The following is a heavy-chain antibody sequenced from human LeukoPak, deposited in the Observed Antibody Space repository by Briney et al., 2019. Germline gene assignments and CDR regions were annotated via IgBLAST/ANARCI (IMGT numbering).Heavy chain of an antibody. D-gene: IGHD2-15*01. CDR3: ARDSLHCNGGRCFHMRVFDY. J-gene: IGHJ4*02. Sequence: SETLSLTCTVSGGSMSSYSWSWIRQPAGKGLEWIGRIYTSGSTNYNPSLRSRVTMSVDTSKNHFSLRLNSVTAADTAVYYCARDSLHCNGGRCFHMRVFDYWGQGALVTVSS. CDR1: GGSMSSYS. V-gene: IGHV4-4*07. CDR2: IYTSGST.